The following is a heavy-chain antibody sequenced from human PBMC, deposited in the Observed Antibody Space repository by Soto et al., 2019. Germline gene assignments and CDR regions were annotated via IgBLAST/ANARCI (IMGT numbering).Heavy chain of an antibody. CDR2: IKHDGSEK. J-gene: IGHJ4*02. Sequence: GGSLRLSCAASGFTFSNYWMSWVRQAPGKGLEWVANIKHDGSEKYYVDSVEGRFTISRDNAKNSLYVQMNSLRAEDTAVYYCARAAFDWGGIDYWGQGTLVTVSS. CDR3: ARAAFDWGGIDY. D-gene: IGHD3-9*01. CDR1: GFTFSNYW. V-gene: IGHV3-7*04.